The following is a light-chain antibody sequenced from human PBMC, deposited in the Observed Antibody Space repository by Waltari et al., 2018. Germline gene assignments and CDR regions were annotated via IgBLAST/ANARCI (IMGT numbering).Light chain of an antibody. Sequence: QSALTQPASVSGSPGPSITISCTGTSSDGGGYNYVSCYQQHPGKAPKLMIYDVSNRPSGVSNRFSGSKSGNTASLTISGLQAEDEADYYCNSYTSSSTKVVFGGGTKLTVL. CDR3: NSYTSSSTKVV. V-gene: IGLV2-14*01. CDR1: SSDGGGYNY. CDR2: DVS. J-gene: IGLJ2*01.